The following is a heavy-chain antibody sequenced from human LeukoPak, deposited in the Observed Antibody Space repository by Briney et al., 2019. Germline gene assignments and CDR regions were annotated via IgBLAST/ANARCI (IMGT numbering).Heavy chain of an antibody. D-gene: IGHD3-22*01. Sequence: SETLSLTCAVYGGSFSGYYWSWIRQPPGKGLEWIGEINHSGSTNYNPSPKSRVTISVDTSKNQFSLKMRSVTAADTAVYYCARGGYRDYDSSGYRIDYWGQGTLVTVSS. CDR1: GGSFSGYY. CDR3: ARGGYRDYDSSGYRIDY. J-gene: IGHJ4*02. CDR2: INHSGST. V-gene: IGHV4-34*01.